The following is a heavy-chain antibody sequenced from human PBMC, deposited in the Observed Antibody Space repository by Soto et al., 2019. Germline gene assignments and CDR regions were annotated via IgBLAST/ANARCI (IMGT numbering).Heavy chain of an antibody. CDR1: GYTFTSYG. J-gene: IGHJ4*02. CDR3: ARDDPLRDSVVVVAACDY. Sequence: QVQLVQSGAEVKKPGASVKVSCKASGYTFTSYGISWVRQAPGQGLEWMGWISAYNGNTNYAQKLQGRVTMTTDTSTCTAYMELRSLRSDDTAVYYCARDDPLRDSVVVVAACDYWGQGTLVTVSS. V-gene: IGHV1-18*01. D-gene: IGHD2-15*01. CDR2: ISAYNGNT.